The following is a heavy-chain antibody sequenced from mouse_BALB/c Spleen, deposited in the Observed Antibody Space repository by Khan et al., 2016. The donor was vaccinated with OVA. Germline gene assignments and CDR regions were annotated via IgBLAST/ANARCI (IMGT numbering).Heavy chain of an antibody. J-gene: IGHJ2*02. CDR3: ARVYGGDFDY. Sequence: EVNLLESGPGLVKPSQSLSLTCTVTSYSITSDYAWNWIRQFPGNKLEWIGFISYSGNTKYNPSLKSRFSITRDTSKNQFFLQLNSVTTEDTATYYCARVYGGDFDYWGQGTSLTVSS. CDR2: ISYSGNT. CDR1: SYSITSDYA. D-gene: IGHD1-1*01. V-gene: IGHV3-2*02.